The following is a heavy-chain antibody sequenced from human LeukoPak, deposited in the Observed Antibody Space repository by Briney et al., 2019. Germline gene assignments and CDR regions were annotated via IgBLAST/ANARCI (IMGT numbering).Heavy chain of an antibody. D-gene: IGHD3-10*01. CDR1: GGSISTYY. CDR3: ATVAVIRGVTYFDY. V-gene: IGHV4-59*01. CDR2: LFYSGST. J-gene: IGHJ4*02. Sequence: SETLSLTCIVPGGSISTYYWSWIRQPPGKGLEWIAYLFYSGSTDYNPSLESRVTISVDTSKNQFSLKLRSVTAADTAVYYCATVAVIRGVTYFDYWGQGTLVTVSS.